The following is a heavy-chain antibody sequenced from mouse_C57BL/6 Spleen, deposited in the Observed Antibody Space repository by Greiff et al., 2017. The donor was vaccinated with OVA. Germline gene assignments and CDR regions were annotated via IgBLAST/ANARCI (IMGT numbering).Heavy chain of an antibody. D-gene: IGHD1-1*01. CDR2: IYPGDGDT. Sequence: QVQLQQSGAELVKPGASVKISCKASGYAFSSYWMNWVKQRPGKGLEWIGQIYPGDGDTNYNGKFKGKATLTADKSSSTAYMQLSSLTSEDSAVYFCARYYYGSSSYYAMDYWGQGTSVTVSS. CDR3: ARYYYGSSSYYAMDY. CDR1: GYAFSSYW. V-gene: IGHV1-80*01. J-gene: IGHJ4*01.